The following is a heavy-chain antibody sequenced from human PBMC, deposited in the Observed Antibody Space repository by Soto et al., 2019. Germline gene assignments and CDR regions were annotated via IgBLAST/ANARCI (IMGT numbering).Heavy chain of an antibody. J-gene: IGHJ6*02. V-gene: IGHV3-30*18. CDR3: AKASYYYGMDV. Sequence: QVQLVESGGGVVQPGRSLRLSCAASGFTFSSYGMHSVRQAPGKGLEWVAVISYDGSNKYYADSVKGRFTISRDNSKNTLYLQMNSLRAEDTAVYYCAKASYYYGMDVWGQGTTVTVSS. CDR1: GFTFSSYG. CDR2: ISYDGSNK.